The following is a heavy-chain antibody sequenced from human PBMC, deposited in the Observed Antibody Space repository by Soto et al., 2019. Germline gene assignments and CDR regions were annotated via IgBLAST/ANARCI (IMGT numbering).Heavy chain of an antibody. V-gene: IGHV3-21*01. J-gene: IGHJ4*02. CDR1: GFTFSSYS. Sequence: VQLVESGGGLVKPGGSLRLSCAASGFTFSSYSMNWVRQAPGKGLEWVSSISSSSSYIYYADSVKGRFTISRDNAKNSLYLQMNSLRAEDTAVYYCARDAASIAAEDYWGQGTLVTVSS. CDR2: ISSSSSYI. D-gene: IGHD6-13*01. CDR3: ARDAASIAAEDY.